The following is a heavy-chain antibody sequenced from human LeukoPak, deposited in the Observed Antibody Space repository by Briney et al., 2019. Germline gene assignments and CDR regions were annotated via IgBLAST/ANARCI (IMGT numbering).Heavy chain of an antibody. Sequence: PSETLSLTCTVSGGSISSYYWSWIRQPPGKGLEGIGYIYYSGSTNYNPSLKSRVTISVDTSKNQFSLKLSSVTAADTAVYYCAREDIAAAGTEGFDPWGQGTLVTVSS. D-gene: IGHD6-13*01. CDR2: IYYSGST. J-gene: IGHJ5*02. CDR3: AREDIAAAGTEGFDP. V-gene: IGHV4-59*01. CDR1: GGSISSYY.